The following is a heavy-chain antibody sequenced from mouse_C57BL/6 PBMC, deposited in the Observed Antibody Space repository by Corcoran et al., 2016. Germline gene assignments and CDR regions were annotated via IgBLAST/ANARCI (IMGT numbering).Heavy chain of an antibody. Sequence: QSQLQQSGDELVKPGASVKISCKATVYTFTDYYINWVKQRPGQGLEWIGWIYPGSGNTKYNEKFKGKATLTVDTSSSTAYLQLSSLTSEDTAVYYCTTSYYYGSSSFAYWGQGTLVTVSA. J-gene: IGHJ3*01. D-gene: IGHD1-1*01. V-gene: IGHV1-84*02. CDR3: TTSYYYGSSSFAY. CDR2: IYPGSGNT. CDR1: VYTFTDYY.